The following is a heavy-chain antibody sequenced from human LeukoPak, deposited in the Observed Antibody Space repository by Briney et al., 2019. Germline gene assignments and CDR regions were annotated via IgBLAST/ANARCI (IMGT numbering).Heavy chain of an antibody. D-gene: IGHD5-18*01. J-gene: IGHJ3*02. CDR3: AKWARLWLHAFDI. Sequence: GGTLRLSCAASGFTFSSYGMSWVRQAPGKGLEWVSAISGSGGSTYYADSVKGRFTISRDNSKNTLYLQMNSLRAEDTAVYYCAKWARLWLHAFDIWGQGTMVTVPS. CDR2: ISGSGGST. V-gene: IGHV3-23*01. CDR1: GFTFSSYG.